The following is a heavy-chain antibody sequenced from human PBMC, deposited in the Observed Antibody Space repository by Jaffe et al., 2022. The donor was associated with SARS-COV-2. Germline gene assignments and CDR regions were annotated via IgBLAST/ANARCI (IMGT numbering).Heavy chain of an antibody. Sequence: QVQLVQSGAEVKKPGASVKVSCKASGYTFTSYGISWVRQAPGQGLEWMGWISAYNGNTNYAQKLQGRVTMTTDTSTSTAYMELRSLRSDDTAVYYCARRSAPGIAVAGQGYYYYGMDVWGQGTTVTVSS. CDR2: ISAYNGNT. CDR3: ARRSAPGIAVAGQGYYYYGMDV. CDR1: GYTFTSYG. D-gene: IGHD6-19*01. V-gene: IGHV1-18*01. J-gene: IGHJ6*02.